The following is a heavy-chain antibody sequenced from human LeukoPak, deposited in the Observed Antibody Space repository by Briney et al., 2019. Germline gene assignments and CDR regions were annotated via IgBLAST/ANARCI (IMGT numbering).Heavy chain of an antibody. Sequence: SDTLSLTCAASGYSISSSNWWGWIRQPPGKGLEWIGYIYYSGSTYYNPSLKSRVTMSVDTSKNQFSLKLSSVTAVDTAVYYCARSPYDSSGYPYFDYWGQGTLVTVSS. CDR3: ARSPYDSSGYPYFDY. CDR2: IYYSGST. CDR1: GYSISSSNW. V-gene: IGHV4-28*01. D-gene: IGHD3-22*01. J-gene: IGHJ4*02.